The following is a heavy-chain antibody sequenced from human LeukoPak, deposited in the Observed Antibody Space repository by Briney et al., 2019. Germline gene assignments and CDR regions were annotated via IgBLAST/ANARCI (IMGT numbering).Heavy chain of an antibody. Sequence: GGSLRLSCAASGFTFSSYSMNRVRQAPGKGLEWVSYISSSSSTIYYADSVKGRFTISRDNAKNSLYLQMNSLRAEDTAVYYCARDIITMVRGVTLDYWGQGTLVTVSS. J-gene: IGHJ4*02. D-gene: IGHD3-10*01. V-gene: IGHV3-48*01. CDR1: GFTFSSYS. CDR3: ARDIITMVRGVTLDY. CDR2: ISSSSSTI.